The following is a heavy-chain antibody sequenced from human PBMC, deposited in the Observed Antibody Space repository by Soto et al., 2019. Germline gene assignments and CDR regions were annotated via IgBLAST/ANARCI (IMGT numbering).Heavy chain of an antibody. CDR1: GYTFTSYY. V-gene: IGHV1-46*01. J-gene: IGHJ4*02. CDR3: ARGYYDSSGLLLHAFDY. D-gene: IGHD3-22*01. Sequence: ASVKDSCKASGYTFTSYYMHWVRQAPGQGLEWMGIINPSGGSTSYAQKFQGRVTMTRDTSTSTVYMELSSLRSEDTAVYYCARGYYDSSGLLLHAFDYWGQGNLVTVSS. CDR2: INPSGGST.